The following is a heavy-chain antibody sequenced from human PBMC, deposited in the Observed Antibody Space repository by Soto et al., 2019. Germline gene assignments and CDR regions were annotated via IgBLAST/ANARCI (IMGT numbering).Heavy chain of an antibody. J-gene: IGHJ4*02. V-gene: IGHV3-23*01. CDR2: IRDNGRTT. CDR1: GFMFTNYA. Sequence: EVQLLESGGGLVQPGGSLRLSCAASGFMFTNYAMTWVRQAPGKGLEWVSAIRDNGRTTYYADSVKGRFTISRDNSKNTLYLQMISLRADDTAIYYCAKYGVESGSSWSIDHWGQGTLVTVSS. D-gene: IGHD6-13*01. CDR3: AKYGVESGSSWSIDH.